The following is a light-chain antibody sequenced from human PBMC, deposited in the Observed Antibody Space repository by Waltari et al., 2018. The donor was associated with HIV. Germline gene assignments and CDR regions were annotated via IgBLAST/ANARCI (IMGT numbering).Light chain of an antibody. J-gene: IGLJ2*01. V-gene: IGLV7-43*01. Sequence: QTVVTQEPSMTVSPGGTVTLTCNSATGPVGSGHYVNWFHQKPGQSPRPLISSSTRRHLLTPERFSASLGGDRAALTLSKVWPEDQGDYYCRLFFRTAYLFGGGTRVTVL. CDR1: TGPVGSGHY. CDR3: RLFFRTAYL. CDR2: SST.